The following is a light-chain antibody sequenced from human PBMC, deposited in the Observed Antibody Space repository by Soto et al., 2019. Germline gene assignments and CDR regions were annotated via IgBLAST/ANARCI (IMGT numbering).Light chain of an antibody. CDR1: SSDVGSYNF. Sequence: QSALTQPASVSGSPGQSITISCTGTSSDVGSYNFLSWYQQHPGKAPKLMIYEVSKRPSGVSNRFSGSKSGNTASLTISGLQAEDEADYYCCSYGSGNSYDFGTGTKLTVL. CDR2: EVS. V-gene: IGLV2-23*02. J-gene: IGLJ1*01. CDR3: CSYGSGNSYD.